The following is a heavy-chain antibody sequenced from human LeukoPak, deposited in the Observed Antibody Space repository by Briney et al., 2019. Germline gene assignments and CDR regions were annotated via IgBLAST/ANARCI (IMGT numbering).Heavy chain of an antibody. D-gene: IGHD2-2*01. CDR3: ARGIAVVPAAIHWFDP. V-gene: IGHV4-59*01. Sequence: SETLSLTCTVSGDSISNCYWTWIRQPPGKGLEWIGNIYYTGSTKYNPTLKSRVTISVDTSKNQFSLKLNSVTAADTAVYYCARGIAVVPAAIHWFDPWGQGTLVTVSA. CDR2: IYYTGST. CDR1: GDSISNCY. J-gene: IGHJ5*02.